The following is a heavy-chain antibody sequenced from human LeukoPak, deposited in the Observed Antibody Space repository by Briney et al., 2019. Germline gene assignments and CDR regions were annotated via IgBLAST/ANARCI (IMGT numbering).Heavy chain of an antibody. D-gene: IGHD3-10*01. CDR3: AREGGLWFGELSDY. Sequence: SETLSLTCTVSGGSISSYYWSWIRQPPGKGLEWIGYIYYSGSTYYNPSLKSRVTISVDTSKNQFSLKLSSVTAADTAVYYCAREGGLWFGELSDYWGQGTLVTVSS. J-gene: IGHJ4*02. V-gene: IGHV4-59*12. CDR1: GGSISSYY. CDR2: IYYSGST.